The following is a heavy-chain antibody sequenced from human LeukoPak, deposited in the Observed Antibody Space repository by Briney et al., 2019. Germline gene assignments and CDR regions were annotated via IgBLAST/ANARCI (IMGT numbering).Heavy chain of an antibody. J-gene: IGHJ6*02. D-gene: IGHD2-8*02. Sequence: ASVKVSCKVSGYTLSELSMHWVRQAPGKGLEWMGGFDPEKRERIYAQKFQGRVTMTEDTSTDTAYMEIGGLRFDDTAVYYCAALYCTASSCFGPYYYYGMDVWGPGTTVTVYS. CDR1: GYTLSELS. CDR2: FDPEKRER. V-gene: IGHV1-24*01. CDR3: AALYCTASSCFGPYYYYGMDV.